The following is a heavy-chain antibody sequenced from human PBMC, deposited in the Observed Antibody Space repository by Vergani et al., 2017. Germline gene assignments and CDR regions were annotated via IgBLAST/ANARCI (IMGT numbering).Heavy chain of an antibody. Sequence: QVQLQQWGAGLLKPSETLSLTCAVYGGSFSGYYWSWIRQPPGKGLEWIGEINHSGSTNYNPSLKSRVTISVATSKNQFSLKLSSVTAADTAVYYCARERGGYCSSTSCYTAYYYYYMDVWGKGTTVTVSS. J-gene: IGHJ6*03. CDR1: GGSFSGYY. CDR3: ARERGGYCSSTSCYTAYYYYYMDV. V-gene: IGHV4-34*01. CDR2: INHSGST. D-gene: IGHD2-2*02.